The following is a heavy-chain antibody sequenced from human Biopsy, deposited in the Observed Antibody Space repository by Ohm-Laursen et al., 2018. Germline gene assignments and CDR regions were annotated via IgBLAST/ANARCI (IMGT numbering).Heavy chain of an antibody. Sequence: GSLRLSCAASEFTFSGYSMNWVRQAPGRGLEWVSYINVYSNKKYYADSVKGRFIVSRDNDKNSLYLQMNGLRAEDTAVYHCARSPGRDRMDVWGQGTTVIVSS. CDR2: INVYSNKK. D-gene: IGHD1-14*01. V-gene: IGHV3-48*04. J-gene: IGHJ6*02. CDR3: ARSPGRDRMDV. CDR1: EFTFSGYS.